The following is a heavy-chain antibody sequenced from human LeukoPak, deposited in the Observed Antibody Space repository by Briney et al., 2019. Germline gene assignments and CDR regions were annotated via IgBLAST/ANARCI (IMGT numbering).Heavy chain of an antibody. CDR1: GGSISSYY. CDR3: ARGIAVAGTGYYYYGMDV. CDR2: IYYSGST. D-gene: IGHD6-19*01. V-gene: IGHV4-59*01. J-gene: IGHJ6*02. Sequence: PETLSLTCTVSGGSISSYYWSWIRQPPGKGLEWIGYIYYSGSTNYNPSLKSRVTISVDTSKNQFSLKLSSVTAADTAVYYCARGIAVAGTGYYYYGMDVWGQGTTVTVSS.